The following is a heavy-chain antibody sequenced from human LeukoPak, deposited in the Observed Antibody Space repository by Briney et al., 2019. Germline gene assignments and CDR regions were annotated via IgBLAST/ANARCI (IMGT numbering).Heavy chain of an antibody. J-gene: IGHJ4*02. V-gene: IGHV1-8*01. CDR3: TRGRAAGD. CDR1: GYTFTNND. D-gene: IGHD6-19*01. CDR2: VSPDSGDT. Sequence: ASVRVSCKASGYTFTNNDMNWVRQAPGQGIEWMGWVSPDSGDTGYAPNFRGRVTMTTDTSINTAYMELTSLTSEDTAIYYCTRGRAAGDWGQGTLVTVSS.